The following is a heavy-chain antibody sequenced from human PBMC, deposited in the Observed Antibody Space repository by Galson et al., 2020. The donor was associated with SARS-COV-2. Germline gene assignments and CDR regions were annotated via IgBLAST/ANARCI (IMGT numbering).Heavy chain of an antibody. CDR3: ARLTSGDPSVAGPDTWFDP. CDR2: IYPGDSDT. V-gene: IGHV5-51*01. D-gene: IGHD6-19*01. CDR1: GFIFNGYW. J-gene: IGHJ5*02. Sequence: GESLKISCKGSGFIFNGYWIAWVCQKPGKGLEWMGSIYPGDSDTTYSPSFEGQVTMSVDKSISTAYLQWSSLRASDTAKYYCARLTSGDPSVAGPDTWFDPWGQGTLVTVSS.